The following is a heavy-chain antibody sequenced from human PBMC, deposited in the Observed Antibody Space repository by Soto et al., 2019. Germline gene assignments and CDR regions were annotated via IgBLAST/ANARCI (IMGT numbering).Heavy chain of an antibody. CDR2: ISSNGGST. J-gene: IGHJ5*02. V-gene: IGHV3-64*01. CDR3: ARLSVAGFYNWFDP. D-gene: IGHD6-19*01. Sequence: QPGGSLRLSCAASGFTFSSYAMHWVRQAPGKGLEYVSAISSNGGSTYYANSVKGRFTISRDNSKNTLYLQMGSLRAEDMAVYYCARLSVAGFYNWFDPWGQGTLVTVSS. CDR1: GFTFSSYA.